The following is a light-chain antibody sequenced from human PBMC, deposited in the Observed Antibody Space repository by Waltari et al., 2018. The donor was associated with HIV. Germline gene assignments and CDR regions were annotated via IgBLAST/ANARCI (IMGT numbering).Light chain of an antibody. J-gene: IGLJ1*01. CDR2: RDS. CDR1: NIGSKN. CDR3: QVWDSSTYV. Sequence: SYELTQPLSVSVALGQTARITCGGNNIGSKNVHWYQQKPGQAPGLLIYRDSNRPSGIPERFSGSNSGNTATLTISRAQAGDEADYYCQVWDSSTYVFGTGTKVTVL. V-gene: IGLV3-9*01.